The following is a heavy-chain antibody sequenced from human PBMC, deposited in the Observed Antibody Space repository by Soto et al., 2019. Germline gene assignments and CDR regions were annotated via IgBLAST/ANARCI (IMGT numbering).Heavy chain of an antibody. J-gene: IGHJ4*02. CDR1: GFAFSHAW. Sequence: EVQLVESGGGLVKPGGSIRLSCAASGFAFSHAWMSWVRQAPGKGLEWVGRIISKTDGGATHYAAPVKDRFIMSRDDSKNMLYRQRSSLKSEDTAVYYCAAGTGRTDFEYWGQGALVTVSS. CDR3: AAGTGRTDFEY. V-gene: IGHV3-15*01. CDR2: IISKTDGGAT. D-gene: IGHD2-2*01.